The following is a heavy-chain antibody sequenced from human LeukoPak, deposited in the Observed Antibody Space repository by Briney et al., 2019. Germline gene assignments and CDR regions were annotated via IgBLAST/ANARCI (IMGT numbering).Heavy chain of an antibody. CDR1: GYTFTGYY. Sequence: GASVKVSCKASGYTFTGYYMHWVRQAPGQGLEWMGWISAYNGNTNYAQKLQGRVTMTTDTSTSTAYMELRSLRSDDTAVYYCARNSDIDPYYFDYWGQGTLVTVSS. J-gene: IGHJ4*02. D-gene: IGHD2/OR15-2a*01. CDR2: ISAYNGNT. V-gene: IGHV1-18*04. CDR3: ARNSDIDPYYFDY.